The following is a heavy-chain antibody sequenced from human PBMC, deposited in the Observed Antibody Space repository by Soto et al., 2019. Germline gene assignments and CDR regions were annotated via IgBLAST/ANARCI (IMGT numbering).Heavy chain of an antibody. J-gene: IGHJ5*02. V-gene: IGHV4-34*01. CDR2: INHSGST. Sequence: SETLSLTCAVYGGSFSGYYWSWIRQPPGKGLEWIGEINHSGSTNYNPSLKSRVTISVDTSKNQFSLKLSSVTAADTAVYYCARATRWGYCSGGSCHHMRIWFDPWGQGTLVTVSS. CDR1: GGSFSGYY. D-gene: IGHD2-15*01. CDR3: ARATRWGYCSGGSCHHMRIWFDP.